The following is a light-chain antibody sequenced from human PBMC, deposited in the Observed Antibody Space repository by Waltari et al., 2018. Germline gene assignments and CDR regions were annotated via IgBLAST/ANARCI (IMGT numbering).Light chain of an antibody. Sequence: EIVMTQSPATLSVSPGERVTLSCRASQYIGTNLAWYQQKPGQAPRLLIYTASTRATGIPARFSGSGSGTDLTLTISGLQSEDFAVYYCEQYNNWPPCTFGQGTRLEI. J-gene: IGKJ2*02. CDR2: TAS. CDR1: QYIGTN. V-gene: IGKV3D-15*01. CDR3: EQYNNWPPCT.